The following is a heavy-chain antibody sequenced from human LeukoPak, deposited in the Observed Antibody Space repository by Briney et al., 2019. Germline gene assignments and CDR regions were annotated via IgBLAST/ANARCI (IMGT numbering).Heavy chain of an antibody. V-gene: IGHV3-11*01. CDR2: ISSSGSTI. D-gene: IGHD1-14*01. CDR3: ARSTGSRYYYMDV. J-gene: IGHJ6*03. CDR1: GFTFSYYH. Sequence: GGSLRLSCAASGFTFSYYHMSWIRQAPGKGLEWVSYISSSGSTIYYADSVKGRFTISRDNAKNSLYLQMNSLRAEDTAVYYCARSTGSRYYYMDVWGKGTTVTVSS.